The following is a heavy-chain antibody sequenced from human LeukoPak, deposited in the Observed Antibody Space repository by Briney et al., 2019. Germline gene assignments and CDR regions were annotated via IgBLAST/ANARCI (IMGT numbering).Heavy chain of an antibody. J-gene: IGHJ4*02. Sequence: ASVKVSCKASGYTFTSNYMHWVRQAPGQGLEWMGIIHPSGGNTNYAQKFQGRVAMTRDTSTSTVYMELSSLRSEDTAIYYCARDCSSTRCQGPVFGNWGQGTLVTVSS. CDR2: IHPSGGNT. V-gene: IGHV1-46*01. CDR1: GYTFTSNY. CDR3: ARDCSSTRCQGPVFGN. D-gene: IGHD2-2*01.